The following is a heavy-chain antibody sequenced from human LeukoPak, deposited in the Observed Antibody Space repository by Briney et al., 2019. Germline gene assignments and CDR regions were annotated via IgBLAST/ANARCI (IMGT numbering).Heavy chain of an antibody. CDR2: IGSGGDT. CDR3: ARAVAGTDEIDS. CDR1: GFSFSSYD. Sequence: PGGSLRLSCAGSGFSFSSYDMLWVRQATGKGLEWVSAIGSGGDTYYAGSVKGRFTISRESAKNSFYLQMNSPSAGDTAVYFCARAVAGTDEIDSWGQGTLVTVSS. J-gene: IGHJ4*02. D-gene: IGHD6-19*01. V-gene: IGHV3-13*01.